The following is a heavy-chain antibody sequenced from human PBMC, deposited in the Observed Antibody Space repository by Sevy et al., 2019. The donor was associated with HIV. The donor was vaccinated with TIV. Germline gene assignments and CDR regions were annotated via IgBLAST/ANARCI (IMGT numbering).Heavy chain of an antibody. CDR2: ISGSGGST. Sequence: GGSLRLSCAASGFTFSSYAMSWVRQAPGKGLEWVSAISGSGGSTYYADSVKGRFTISRDNSKNTLYLQMNSLRAEDTAVYYCAKGSRGPITMIVVVNTLLNYWGQGTLVTVSS. J-gene: IGHJ4*02. CDR3: AKGSRGPITMIVVVNTLLNY. D-gene: IGHD3-22*01. V-gene: IGHV3-23*01. CDR1: GFTFSSYA.